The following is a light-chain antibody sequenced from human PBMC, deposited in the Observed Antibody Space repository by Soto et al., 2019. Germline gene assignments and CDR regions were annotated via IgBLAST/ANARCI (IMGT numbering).Light chain of an antibody. Sequence: DIVMTQSPLSLPVTPGEPASISCRSSQSLLHSNGYNYLDWYLQKRGQSPQLLIYLGSNRASGVPDRFSGSGSGTDFTLKISRVGAEDVGVYYCMQALQSPWTFGQGTKVEIK. CDR3: MQALQSPWT. CDR2: LGS. V-gene: IGKV2-28*01. CDR1: QSLLHSNGYNY. J-gene: IGKJ1*01.